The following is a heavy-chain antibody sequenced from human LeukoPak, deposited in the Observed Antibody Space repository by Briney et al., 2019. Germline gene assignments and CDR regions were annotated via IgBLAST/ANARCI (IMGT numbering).Heavy chain of an antibody. CDR2: IYYSGST. D-gene: IGHD6-19*01. Sequence: SETLSLTCTVSGGSISSSSYYWGWIRQPPGKGLEWIGSIYYSGSTYYNPSLKSRVTISVDTSKNRFSLKLSSVTAADTAVYYCARTARYSSGWFHYFDYWGQGTLVTVSS. CDR1: GGSISSSSYY. J-gene: IGHJ4*02. CDR3: ARTARYSSGWFHYFDY. V-gene: IGHV4-39*01.